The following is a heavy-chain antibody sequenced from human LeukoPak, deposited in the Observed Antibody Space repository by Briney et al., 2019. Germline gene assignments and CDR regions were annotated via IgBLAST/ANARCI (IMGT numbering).Heavy chain of an antibody. Sequence: GASVKVSCKASGYTFTGYYMHWVRQAPGQGLEWMGWINPTSGGTNYAQKFQGRVTMTRDTSISTAYMELSRLRSDDTAVYYCARVGQQLLHTDWFDPWGQGTLVTVSS. CDR2: INPTSGGT. V-gene: IGHV1-2*02. D-gene: IGHD6-13*01. J-gene: IGHJ5*02. CDR3: ARVGQQLLHTDWFDP. CDR1: GYTFTGYY.